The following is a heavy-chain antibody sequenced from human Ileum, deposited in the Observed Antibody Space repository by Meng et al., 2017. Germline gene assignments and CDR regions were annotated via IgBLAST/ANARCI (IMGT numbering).Heavy chain of an antibody. Sequence: QVQLQESGPGLLKPSETLSLRGTVAGGSISSGAYCWGGIRQPPGKGLEWIGSVYFTGYTYYSPSLMSRVTISVETSKNQFSLRLTSVTAADTGLYLCARHGHFTPDKYYFDSWGQGTLVTVSS. CDR2: VYFTGYT. D-gene: IGHD3-3*02. V-gene: IGHV4-39*01. CDR1: GGSISSGAYC. J-gene: IGHJ4*03. CDR3: ARHGHFTPDKYYFDS.